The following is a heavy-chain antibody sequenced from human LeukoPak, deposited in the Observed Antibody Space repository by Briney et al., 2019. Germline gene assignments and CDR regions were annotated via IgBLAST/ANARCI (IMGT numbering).Heavy chain of an antibody. Sequence: GGSLRLSCAASGFLFSTYTVNWVRQAPGQGLEWVAALAAASGTRYYANSVKGRFTISRDNSKNTVFLQMNSLRVEDTAVYYCAKEKYYGSDWGQGTLVTVSS. J-gene: IGHJ4*02. V-gene: IGHV3-23*01. CDR1: GFLFSTYT. CDR2: LAAASGTR. D-gene: IGHD3-10*01. CDR3: AKEKYYGSD.